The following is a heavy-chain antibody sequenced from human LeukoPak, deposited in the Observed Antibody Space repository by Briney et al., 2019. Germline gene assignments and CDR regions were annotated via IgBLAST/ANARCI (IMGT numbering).Heavy chain of an antibody. CDR3: ARAGEDYYDNSGYYPNDAFDI. CDR1: GGAVSSYY. Sequence: SETLSLTCTVSGGAVSSYYLNWIRQPPGKGLEWIGAISYSGSTKYNPSRKIRVTISVDRSKNQFSLKLSSVTAADTAVYYCARAGEDYYDNSGYYPNDAFDIWGQGTMVTVSS. CDR2: ISYSGST. D-gene: IGHD3-22*01. J-gene: IGHJ3*02. V-gene: IGHV4-59*02.